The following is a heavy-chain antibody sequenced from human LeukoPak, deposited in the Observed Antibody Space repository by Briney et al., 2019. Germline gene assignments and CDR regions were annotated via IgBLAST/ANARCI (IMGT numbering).Heavy chain of an antibody. V-gene: IGHV3-23*01. J-gene: IGHJ4*02. CDR2: ISGSGGST. CDR3: ARGQYSSSFLYFDY. D-gene: IGHD6-6*01. CDR1: GFTFSSYA. Sequence: PGGSLRLSCAASGFTFSSYAMSWVRQAPGKGLEWVSAISGSGGSTYYVDSVKGRFTISRNNSKNTLYLQMNSLRAEDTAVYYCARGQYSSSFLYFDYWGQGTLVTVSS.